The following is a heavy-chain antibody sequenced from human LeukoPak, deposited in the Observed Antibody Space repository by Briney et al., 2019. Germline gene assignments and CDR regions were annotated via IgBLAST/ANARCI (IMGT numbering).Heavy chain of an antibody. CDR1: VGTFSSYA. D-gene: IGHD3-10*01. V-gene: IGHV1-69*04. J-gene: IGHJ5*02. CDR3: ARDHIGLRGVIILPENWFDP. Sequence: GASVKVSCKASVGTFSSYAISWVRQAPGQGLEWMGRIIPILGIANYAQKFQGRVTITADKSTSTAYMELGSLRSEDTAVYYCARDHIGLRGVIILPENWFDPWGQGTLVTVSS. CDR2: IIPILGIA.